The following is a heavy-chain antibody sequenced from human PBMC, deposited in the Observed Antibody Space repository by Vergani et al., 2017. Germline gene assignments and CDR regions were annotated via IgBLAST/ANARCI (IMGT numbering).Heavy chain of an antibody. V-gene: IGHV4-39*01. CDR3: TRHGRSGWAGYFQH. D-gene: IGHD6-19*01. CDR2: IYYTGTT. Sequence: QLQLQESGPGLVKPSETLSLTCTVSGVSIGRNSYYRGWIRQPPGKGLEWIGTIYYTGTTYYNEAHKSRLTISVDTSKNQFSLNLTTVTAADTAVYYCTRHGRSGWAGYFQHWGQGTLVTASS. CDR1: GVSIGRNSYY. J-gene: IGHJ1*01.